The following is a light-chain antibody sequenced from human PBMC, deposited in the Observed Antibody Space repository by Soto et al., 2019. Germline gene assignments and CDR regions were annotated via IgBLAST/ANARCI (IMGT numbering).Light chain of an antibody. CDR3: QSYDSSLSALYV. Sequence: QSVLTKPPSVSGAPGQRVTISCTGSRSNIGAGYEVHWYQQLPGTAPKLIIYGNNNRPSGVPDRFSGSKSGTSASLAITGLQAEDEADYYCQSYDSSLSALYVFGTGTKLTVL. V-gene: IGLV1-40*01. CDR1: RSNIGAGYE. CDR2: GNN. J-gene: IGLJ1*01.